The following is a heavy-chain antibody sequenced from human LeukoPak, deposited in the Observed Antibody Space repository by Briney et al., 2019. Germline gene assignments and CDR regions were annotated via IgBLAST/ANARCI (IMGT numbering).Heavy chain of an antibody. Sequence: PGGSLRLSCAASGFTFSSYSMNWVRQAPGKGLEWVSSISSSSSYIYYADSVKGRFTISRDNAKNSLYLQMNSLRAEDTAMYYCARGATVTTDWYFDIWGRGTLVTVSS. J-gene: IGHJ2*01. CDR2: ISSSSSYI. CDR3: ARGATVTTDWYFDI. CDR1: GFTFSSYS. D-gene: IGHD4-17*01. V-gene: IGHV3-21*01.